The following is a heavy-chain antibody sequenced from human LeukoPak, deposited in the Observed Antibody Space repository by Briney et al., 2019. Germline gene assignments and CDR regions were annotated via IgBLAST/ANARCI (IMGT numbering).Heavy chain of an antibody. Sequence: ASVKVSCKASGYTFTSYGISRVRQAPGQGLEWMAWFSAYNGHTNYAQNFQDRVTMTTDTSTSTAYMELRSLRSDDTAVYYCARDRYRYDSSVDAFDIWGQGTMVTVSS. CDR2: FSAYNGHT. D-gene: IGHD3-22*01. CDR3: ARDRYRYDSSVDAFDI. J-gene: IGHJ3*02. V-gene: IGHV1-18*01. CDR1: GYTFTSYG.